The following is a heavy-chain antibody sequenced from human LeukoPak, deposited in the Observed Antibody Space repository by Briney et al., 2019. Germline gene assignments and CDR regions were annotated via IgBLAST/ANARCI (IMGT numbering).Heavy chain of an antibody. CDR2: VYPGDSDT. V-gene: IGHV5-51*01. J-gene: IGHJ3*02. CDR1: GYTFTSYC. Sequence: GESLKISCKTSGYTFTSYCIAWVRQMPGKGLEWMGIVYPGDSDTRYSPSFQGQVTISVDKSITTAYLQWSSLRASDTAMYYCARDLRSTEGAFDIWGQGTMVTVSS. CDR3: ARDLRSTEGAFDI. D-gene: IGHD5/OR15-5a*01.